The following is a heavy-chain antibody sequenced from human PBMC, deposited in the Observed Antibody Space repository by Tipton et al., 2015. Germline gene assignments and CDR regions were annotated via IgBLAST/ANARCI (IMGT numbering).Heavy chain of an antibody. CDR3: ARDLEHGMDV. V-gene: IGHV4-61*01. D-gene: IGHD5-24*01. CDR1: GGSVSSGSAYH. CDR2: IDYSGTK. J-gene: IGHJ6*02. Sequence: GLVKPSETPSLTCTVSGGSVSSGSAYHWSWIRQPPGKGLEWIGNIDYSGTKNYNPSLKSRVTISLDTSKNQFSLKLSSVTAADTAVYYCARDLEHGMDVWGQGTTVTVSS.